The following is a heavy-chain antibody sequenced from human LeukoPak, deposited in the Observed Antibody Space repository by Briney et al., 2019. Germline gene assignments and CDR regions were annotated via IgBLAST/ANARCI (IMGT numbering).Heavy chain of an antibody. CDR3: ARTYYYDSSGYCRAFDI. CDR2: IYYSGST. Sequence: SETLSLTCTVSGGSISSSSYYWRWIRQPPGKGLEWIGYIYYSGSTNYNPSLKSRVTISVDTSKNQFSLKLSSVTAADTAVYYCARTYYYDSSGYCRAFDIWGQGTMVTVSS. J-gene: IGHJ3*02. D-gene: IGHD3-22*01. V-gene: IGHV4-61*01. CDR1: GGSISSSSYY.